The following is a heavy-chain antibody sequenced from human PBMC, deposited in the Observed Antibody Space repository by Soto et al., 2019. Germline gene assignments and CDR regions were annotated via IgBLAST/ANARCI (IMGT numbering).Heavy chain of an antibody. CDR3: AKRQGQAWSRNFFYYYGMDV. D-gene: IGHD3-9*01. V-gene: IGHV3-30*18. Sequence: QGQLVESGGGVVQPGRSLTLSCRASGFTFESYGMHWVRQAPGKGLDWVAVISHEGARKNYADSVKGRFIVSRDNSKDTLYLQQNRRTSEDTGVYYGAKRQGQAWSRNFFYYYGMDVWGRGTTVTVSS. CDR1: GFTFESYG. J-gene: IGHJ6*02. CDR2: ISHEGARK.